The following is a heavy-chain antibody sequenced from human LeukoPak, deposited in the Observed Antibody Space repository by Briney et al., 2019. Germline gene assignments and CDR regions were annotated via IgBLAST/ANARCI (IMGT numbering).Heavy chain of an antibody. Sequence: SETLSLTCTVSGGSISSSSYYWGWIRQPPGKGLEWIGSIYYSGSTYYNPSLKSRVTISVDTSKNQFSLKLSSVTAADTAVYYCARVEDTMEAFDIWGQGTMVTVSS. J-gene: IGHJ3*02. V-gene: IGHV4-39*07. CDR1: GGSISSSSYY. D-gene: IGHD5-18*01. CDR3: ARVEDTMEAFDI. CDR2: IYYSGST.